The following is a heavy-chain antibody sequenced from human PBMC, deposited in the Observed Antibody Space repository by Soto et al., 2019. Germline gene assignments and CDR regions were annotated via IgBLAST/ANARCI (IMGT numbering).Heavy chain of an antibody. V-gene: IGHV4-59*01. Sequence: PSETLSLTCTVSGGSISSYYWSWIRQPPGKGLEWIGYIYYSGSTNYNPSLKSRVTISVDTSKNQFSLKLSSVTAADTAVYYCVRTYYDFWSGYFTSHLFDYWGQGTLVTVSS. CDR2: IYYSGST. J-gene: IGHJ4*02. CDR3: VRTYYDFWSGYFTSHLFDY. CDR1: GGSISSYY. D-gene: IGHD3-3*01.